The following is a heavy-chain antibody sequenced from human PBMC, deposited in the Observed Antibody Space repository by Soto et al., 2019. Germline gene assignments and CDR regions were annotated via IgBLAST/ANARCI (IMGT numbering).Heavy chain of an antibody. CDR3: ARGVHGSGSYYPYYYYGMDV. CDR2: INHSGST. D-gene: IGHD3-10*01. CDR1: GGSISSGGFY. V-gene: IGHV4-39*07. Sequence: SETLYLTCTVSGGSISSGGFYWSGIRQPPGKGLEWIGEINHSGSTNYNPSLKSRVTISVDTSKNQFSLKLSSVTAADTAVYYCARGVHGSGSYYPYYYYGMDVWGQGTTVTVS. J-gene: IGHJ6*02.